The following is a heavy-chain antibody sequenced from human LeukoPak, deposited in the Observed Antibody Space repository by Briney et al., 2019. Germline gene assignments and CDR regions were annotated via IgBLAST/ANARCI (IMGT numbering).Heavy chain of an antibody. D-gene: IGHD6-19*01. CDR3: ARWDSSGDCIDY. CDR2: INPNSGGT. CDR1: GYTXTGYY. V-gene: IGHV1-2*02. J-gene: IGHJ4*02. Sequence: ASVKVSCKASGYTXTGYYMHWVRQAPGQGLEWMGWINPNSGGTNCAQEFQGRVTMTRDTSISTAFMELSRLRSDDTAVYYCARWDSSGDCIDYWGQGTLVTVSS.